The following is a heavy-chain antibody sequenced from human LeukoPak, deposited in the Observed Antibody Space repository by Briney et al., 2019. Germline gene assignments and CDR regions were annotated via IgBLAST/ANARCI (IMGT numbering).Heavy chain of an antibody. D-gene: IGHD6-13*01. CDR3: AREYSSSWSLRHWFDP. Sequence: KPSETLSLTCTVSGGSISSYYWSWIRQPPGKGLEWIGYIYYSGDTNYNPSLKSRVTISVDTSKNQFSLKLSSVTAADTAVYYCAREYSSSWSLRHWFDPWGQGTLVTVSS. V-gene: IGHV4-59*01. CDR2: IYYSGDT. CDR1: GGSISSYY. J-gene: IGHJ5*02.